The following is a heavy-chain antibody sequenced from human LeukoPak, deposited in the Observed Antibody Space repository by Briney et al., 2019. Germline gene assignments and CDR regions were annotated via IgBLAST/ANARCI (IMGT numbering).Heavy chain of an antibody. CDR3: ALRSGTDDAYDI. V-gene: IGHV5-51*01. CDR2: IYPSDSDT. J-gene: IGHJ3*02. D-gene: IGHD1-26*01. CDR1: GYNFLTHW. Sequence: KDGESLKISCKASGYNFLTHWIGWVRQMPGKGMECMGIIYPSDSDTRYSPSFQGQVTISADKSTTTAYLQWRSLKASDTAMYYCALRSGTDDAYDIWGQGTLVTVSS.